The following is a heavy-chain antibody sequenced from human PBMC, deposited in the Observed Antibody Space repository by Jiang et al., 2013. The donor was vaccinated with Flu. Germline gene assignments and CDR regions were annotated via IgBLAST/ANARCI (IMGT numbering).Heavy chain of an antibody. D-gene: IGHD2-8*01. Sequence: KPTQTLTLTCTFSGFSLSTSGVGVGWIRQPPGKALEWLALIYWDDDKRYSPSLKSRLTITKDTSKNQVVLTMTNMDPVDTATYYCAHSNCTNGVCYPPNEDNWFDPVGPGNPGSPSP. CDR3: AHSNCTNGVCYPPNEDNWFDP. CDR1: GFSLSTSGVG. J-gene: IGHJ5*02. V-gene: IGHV2-5*02. CDR2: IYWDDDK.